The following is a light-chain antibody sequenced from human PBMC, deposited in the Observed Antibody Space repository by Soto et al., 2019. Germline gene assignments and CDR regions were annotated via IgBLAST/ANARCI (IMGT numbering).Light chain of an antibody. V-gene: IGLV2-14*01. J-gene: IGLJ1*01. Sequence: QSAVTQPASVSGSPGQSITISCTGTSSDVGGYNSVSWYQQHPGKAPKLIIYDVSNRPSGVSNRFSGSKSGKTASLTISGLQGEDEADYYCNSYTSTSTLVFGTGTKVTVL. CDR3: NSYTSTSTLV. CDR1: SSDVGGYNS. CDR2: DVS.